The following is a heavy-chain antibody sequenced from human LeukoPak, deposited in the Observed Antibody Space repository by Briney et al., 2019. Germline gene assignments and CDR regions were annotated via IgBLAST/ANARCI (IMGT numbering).Heavy chain of an antibody. CDR2: IIPVFGTA. V-gene: IGHV1-69*01. CDR3: AREQSSDCSSTSCYIGLRF. D-gene: IGHD2-2*02. J-gene: IGHJ4*02. Sequence: SSVKVSCKASGGTFSDFAISWVRQAPGQGLEWMGGIIPVFGTANYPQNFQGRVTITADESTSTAYMELSSLKSEDTAGYYCAREQSSDCSSTSCYIGLRFWGQGTLVTVSS. CDR1: GGTFSDFA.